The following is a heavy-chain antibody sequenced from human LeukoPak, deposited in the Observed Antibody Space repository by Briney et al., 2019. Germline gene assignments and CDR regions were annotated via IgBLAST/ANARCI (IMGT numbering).Heavy chain of an antibody. Sequence: GRSLRLSCVASGFTVSSYYVSWVRQAPGKGLEWVSVIYSGGSTYYADSVEGRFTVSRDNPKNTLYLEMKSLRADDTAVYYCARDLHPRLTGYFDYWGQGTVVTVSS. CDR2: IYSGGST. J-gene: IGHJ4*02. D-gene: IGHD3-16*01. CDR3: ARDLHPRLTGYFDY. CDR1: GFTVSSYY. V-gene: IGHV3-53*01.